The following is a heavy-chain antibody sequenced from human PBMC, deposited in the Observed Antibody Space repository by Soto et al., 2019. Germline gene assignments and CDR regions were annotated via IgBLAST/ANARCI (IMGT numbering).Heavy chain of an antibody. CDR3: ARDLGS. J-gene: IGHJ1*01. CDR1: GFTFSDHY. CDR2: SRNKANSYTT. V-gene: IGHV3-72*01. Sequence: EVQLVESGGGLVQPGGSLRLSCAASGFTFSDHYMDWVRQAPGKGLEWVGRSRNKANSYTTEYAASVRGRFTISRDDSKNSLYLQMNSLITGDTAVYYCARDLGSWGQGTLVTVSS.